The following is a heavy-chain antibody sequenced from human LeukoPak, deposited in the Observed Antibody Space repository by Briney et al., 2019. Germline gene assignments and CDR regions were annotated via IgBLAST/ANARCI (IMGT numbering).Heavy chain of an antibody. CDR2: ISTSSSYI. CDR1: GFTFSTYS. J-gene: IGHJ3*02. V-gene: IGHV3-21*01. Sequence: PGGSLRLSCAASGFTFSTYSMNWVRQAPGKGLEWVSSISTSSSYIYYADSVKGRFTISRDDAENSLYLQMNSLRAEDTAVYYCARDRRVQNAFDIWGQGTMVTVSS. CDR3: ARDRRVQNAFDI. D-gene: IGHD1-1*01.